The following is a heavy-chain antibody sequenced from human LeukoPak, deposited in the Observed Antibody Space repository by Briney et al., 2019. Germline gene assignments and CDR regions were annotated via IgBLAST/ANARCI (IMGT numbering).Heavy chain of an antibody. CDR1: GYTFTGYY. CDR2: VNPNSGGT. CDR3: ARLANTVFGVMPYFFDF. V-gene: IGHV1-2*02. J-gene: IGHJ4*02. Sequence: ASVKVSCKASGYTFTGYYIHWVRQAPGQGLEWMGWVNPNSGGTQSAQKFQGRATMTRDTSITTAYMELSRLTSDDTAVYYCARLANTVFGVMPYFFDFWGQGTLVTVSS. D-gene: IGHD3-3*01.